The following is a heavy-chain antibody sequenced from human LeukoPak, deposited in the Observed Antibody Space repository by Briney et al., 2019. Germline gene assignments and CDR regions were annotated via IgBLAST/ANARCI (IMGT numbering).Heavy chain of an antibody. V-gene: IGHV3-23*01. D-gene: IGHD5-12*01. CDR2: SDVGDGGT. CDR1: GFTFSSYA. J-gene: IGHJ4*02. Sequence: PGGSLRLSCAASGFTFSSYAMTWVRQAPGKGLEWVSTSDVGDGGTYYADSVQGRFTISRDNSKNTLYLQMNSLRAEDTAVYYCARDSPGYGGTVFDYWGQGTLVTVSS. CDR3: ARDSPGYGGTVFDY.